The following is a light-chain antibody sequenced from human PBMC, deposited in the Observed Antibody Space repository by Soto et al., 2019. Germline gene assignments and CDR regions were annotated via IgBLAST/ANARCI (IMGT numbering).Light chain of an antibody. CDR1: QSVSNY. Sequence: EIVLTQSPATLSMSPGERATLSCRASQSVSNYLAWYQQKPGQAPRLLIYEASNRASGIPARFSGRGSGTDFTLTISSLQSEDFAIYYCQQYNDRPPWTFGQGTKVEIK. V-gene: IGKV3-11*01. J-gene: IGKJ1*01. CDR2: EAS. CDR3: QQYNDRPPWT.